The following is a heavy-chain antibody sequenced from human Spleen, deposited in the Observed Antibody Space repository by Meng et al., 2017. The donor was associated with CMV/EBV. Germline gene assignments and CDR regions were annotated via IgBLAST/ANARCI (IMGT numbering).Heavy chain of an antibody. V-gene: IGHV1-46*01. CDR2: ITPSGGSV. CDR1: GYTFTSYY. D-gene: IGHD3-10*01. CDR3: ARDKGRTGEVRDGMDV. Sequence: ASVKVSCKASGYTFTSYYMHWVRQAPGQGLEWMGIITPSGGSVSYAQNFQGRVTMTRDTSTSTVYMEVSGLRSEDTAVYYCARDKGRTGEVRDGMDVWGQGTTVTVSS. J-gene: IGHJ6*02.